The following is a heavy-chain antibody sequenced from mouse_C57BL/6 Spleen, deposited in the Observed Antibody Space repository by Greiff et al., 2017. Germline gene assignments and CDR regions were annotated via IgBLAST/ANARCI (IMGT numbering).Heavy chain of an antibody. V-gene: IGHV2-5*01. D-gene: IGHD4-1*01. Sequence: VQLQQSGPGLVQPSQSLSITCTVSGFSLTSYGVHWVRQSPGKGLEWLGVIWSGGSTNYNAALMSRLSITKDNSKGQVFFKMNSLQADDTAIYYCAKNWDYAVDYWGQGTSGTVSS. CDR3: AKNWDYAVDY. CDR2: IWSGGST. CDR1: GFSLTSYG. J-gene: IGHJ4*01.